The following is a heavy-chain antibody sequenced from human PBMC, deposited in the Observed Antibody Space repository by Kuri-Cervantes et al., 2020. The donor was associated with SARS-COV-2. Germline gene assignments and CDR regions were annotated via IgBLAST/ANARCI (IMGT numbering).Heavy chain of an antibody. D-gene: IGHD3-3*01. Sequence: GGSLRLSCKGSGYSFSNFWIAWVRQMPGKGLEWMGIIYPGDSDTRYSPSFQGQVTISADKSTTTAYLQWSSLKASDTAMYYCARLLFWSGFVDSWGQGTLVTVSS. CDR2: IYPGDSDT. V-gene: IGHV5-51*01. CDR3: ARLLFWSGFVDS. J-gene: IGHJ4*02. CDR1: GYSFSNFW.